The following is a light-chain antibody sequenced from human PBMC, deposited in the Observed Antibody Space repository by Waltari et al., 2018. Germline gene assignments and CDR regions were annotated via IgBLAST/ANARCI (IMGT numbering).Light chain of an antibody. CDR3: QQRASWPVT. J-gene: IGKJ5*01. CDR1: QSVSSY. Sequence: EIVLTQSPATLSLSPGDSAALSCRASQSVSSYLAWYQQKPGQAPRLLIYDASNRATGIPDRFGGYGSGTDFSLTISSLEPEDFAVYYCQQRASWPVTFGQGTRLEIK. CDR2: DAS. V-gene: IGKV3-11*01.